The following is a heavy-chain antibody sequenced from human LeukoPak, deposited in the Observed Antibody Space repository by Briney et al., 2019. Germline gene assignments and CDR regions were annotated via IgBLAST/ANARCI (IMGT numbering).Heavy chain of an antibody. Sequence: PGGSLRLSCAASGFTFSDYYMSWIRQAPGKGREGGSYISSSGSTIYYAGSGKGRFTISRDNAKHSLYLQMNSLRAEDTAVYYCARGWYGETWFDLWGQGTLVTVSS. CDR3: ARGWYGETWFDL. V-gene: IGHV3-11*01. D-gene: IGHD4-17*01. CDR2: ISSSGSTI. CDR1: GFTFSDYY. J-gene: IGHJ5*02.